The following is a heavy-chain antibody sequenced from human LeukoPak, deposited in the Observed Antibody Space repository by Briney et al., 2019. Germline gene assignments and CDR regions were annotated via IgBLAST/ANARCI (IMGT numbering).Heavy chain of an antibody. V-gene: IGHV3-7*01. CDR2: IKPDGSEK. CDR1: GFTFSSHW. J-gene: IGHJ4*02. CDR3: AKYFYDGSGTHYFDY. Sequence: GGSLRLSCAASGFTFSSHWMSWVLQAPGKGLEWVGNIKPDGSEKYYADSLKGRFTISRDNAKSSLYLQMNSLRAEDVAVYYCAKYFYDGSGTHYFDYWGQGTPVTVSS. D-gene: IGHD3-22*01.